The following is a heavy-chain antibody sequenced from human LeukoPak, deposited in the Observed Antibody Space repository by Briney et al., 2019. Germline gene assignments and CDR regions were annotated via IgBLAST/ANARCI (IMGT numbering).Heavy chain of an antibody. CDR2: INPSGGST. CDR1: GYTFTSYY. D-gene: IGHD2-15*01. CDR3: ARDRLRLGYERTNWFDP. J-gene: IGHJ5*02. Sequence: ASVKVPCKASGYTFTSYYMHWVRQAPGQGLEWMGIINPSGGSTSYAQKFQGRVTMTRDTSTSTVYMELSRLRSDDTAVYYCARDRLRLGYERTNWFDPWGQGTLVTVSS. V-gene: IGHV1-46*01.